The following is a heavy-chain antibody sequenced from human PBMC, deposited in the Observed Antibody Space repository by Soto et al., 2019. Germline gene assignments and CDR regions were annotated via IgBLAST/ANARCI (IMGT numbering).Heavy chain of an antibody. Sequence: TSETLSLTCTVSGGSISSYYWSWIRQPPGKGLEWIGYIYYSGSTNYNPSLKSRVTISVDTSKNQFSLKLSSVTAADTAVYYCARVGSEAARPLFDYWGQGTLVTVSS. CDR3: ARVGSEAARPLFDY. D-gene: IGHD6-6*01. V-gene: IGHV4-59*01. J-gene: IGHJ4*02. CDR1: GGSISSYY. CDR2: IYYSGST.